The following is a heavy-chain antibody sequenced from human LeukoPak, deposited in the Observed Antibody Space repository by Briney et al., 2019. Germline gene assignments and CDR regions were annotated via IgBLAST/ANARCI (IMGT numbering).Heavy chain of an antibody. CDR1: GFTFSGSA. Sequence: GGSLRLSCAASGFTFSGSAVHWVRQSSGKGLEWVGHIDKKDNLYATAYAESVKGSFTISRDDSKDTAFLHMDSLKTEDTALYYCTRDRGTYNWFDPWGQGTLVTVSS. D-gene: IGHD2-15*01. V-gene: IGHV3-73*01. CDR2: IDKKDNLYAT. J-gene: IGHJ5*02. CDR3: TRDRGTYNWFDP.